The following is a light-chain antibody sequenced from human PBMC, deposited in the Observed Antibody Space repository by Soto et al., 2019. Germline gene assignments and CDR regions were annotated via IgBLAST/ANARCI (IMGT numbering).Light chain of an antibody. CDR3: LSFDSSLSVV. J-gene: IGLJ2*01. CDR2: GNT. V-gene: IGLV1-40*01. CDR1: SSNIGAGYD. Sequence: QSVLTQPPSVSGAPGQSVTISCTGSSSNIGAGYDVHWYQQLPGRAPKLLIYGNTNRPSGVPDRFSGSKSGTSASLAITGLQAEDEADYYCLSFDSSLSVVFGGGTKVTVL.